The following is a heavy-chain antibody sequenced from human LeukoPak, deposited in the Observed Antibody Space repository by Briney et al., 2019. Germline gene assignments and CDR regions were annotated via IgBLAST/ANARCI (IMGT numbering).Heavy chain of an antibody. CDR3: ARDTFGSSTTDYYYYMHV. D-gene: IGHD6-6*01. CDR2: IYYSGST. V-gene: IGHV4-39*07. J-gene: IGHJ6*03. Sequence: SETLSLTCTVSGGSISSSSYYWGWIRQPPGKGLEWIGSIYYSGSTYYNPSLKSRVTISVDTSKNQFSLKLSSVTATDTAVYYCARDTFGSSTTDYYYYMHVWGKGTTVTVSS. CDR1: GGSISSSSYY.